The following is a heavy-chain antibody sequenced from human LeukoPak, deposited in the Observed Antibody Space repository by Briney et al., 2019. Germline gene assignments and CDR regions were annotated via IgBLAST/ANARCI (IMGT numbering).Heavy chain of an antibody. Sequence: GESLRLSCAVSGFTFSTYWMSWVRQAPGEVLEWVANIKQDGSDIYYVDSVKGRLTISRDTAKNSLYLQMSSLRAEDTAAYYGTSGGRRHPQSPYWGQGTLVTVSS. CDR1: GFTFSTYW. V-gene: IGHV3-7*01. CDR3: TSGGRRHPQSPY. D-gene: IGHD3-16*01. CDR2: IKQDGSDI. J-gene: IGHJ4*02.